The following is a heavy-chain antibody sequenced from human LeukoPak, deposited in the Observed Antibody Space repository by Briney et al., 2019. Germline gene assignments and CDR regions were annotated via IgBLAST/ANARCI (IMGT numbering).Heavy chain of an antibody. Sequence: GRSLRLSCAASGFTFSSYGIHWVRQAPGKGLEWVAVISYDGSNKYYVDSVKGRFTISRDNSKNTLNLQMNSLRAEDTAVYYCAKMRTPTAHSGDAFDIWGQGTMVTVSS. CDR3: AKMRTPTAHSGDAFDI. CDR2: ISYDGSNK. CDR1: GFTFSSYG. V-gene: IGHV3-30*18. J-gene: IGHJ3*02. D-gene: IGHD4-17*01.